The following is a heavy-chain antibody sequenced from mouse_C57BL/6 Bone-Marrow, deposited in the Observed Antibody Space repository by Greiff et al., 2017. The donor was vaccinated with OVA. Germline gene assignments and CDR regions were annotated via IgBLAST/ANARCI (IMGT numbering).Heavy chain of an antibody. J-gene: IGHJ2*01. CDR2: IFPGSGST. CDR3: AREEAYDYDRGHFDY. CDR1: GYTFTDYY. D-gene: IGHD2-4*01. Sequence: QVQLQQSGPELVKPGASVKISCKASGYTFTDYYINWVKQRPGQGLEWIGWIFPGSGSTYYNEKFKGKATLTVDKSSSTAYMLLSSLTSEDSAVYFCAREEAYDYDRGHFDYWGQGTTLTVSS. V-gene: IGHV1-75*01.